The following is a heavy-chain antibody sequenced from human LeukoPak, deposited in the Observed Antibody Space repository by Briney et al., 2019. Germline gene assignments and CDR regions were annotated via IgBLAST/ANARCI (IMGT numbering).Heavy chain of an antibody. CDR2: ISGSSTAT. CDR3: ARSPRYSRLNLG. V-gene: IGHV3-48*01. Sequence: GGSLRLSCAASGLTFSSSNMHWVRQAPGKGLEWVSFISGSSTATQYADSVKGRFTISRDIGRKALYLQMNSLRAEDTALYYCARSPRYSRLNLGWGQGTLVTDSS. J-gene: IGHJ4*02. D-gene: IGHD6-13*01. CDR1: GLTFSSSN.